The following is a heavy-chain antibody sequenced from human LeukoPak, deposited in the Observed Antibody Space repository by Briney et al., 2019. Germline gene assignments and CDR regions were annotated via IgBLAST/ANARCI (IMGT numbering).Heavy chain of an antibody. CDR2: IIPIFGTT. Sequence: SVKVSCKASGGTFSSYAISWVRQAPGQGLEWMGGIIPIFGTTYYAQKFQGRVTITTDESTSTAYMELSSLRSEDTAVYYCARRVDYYDSSGRHEGDWFDPWGQGTLVTVSS. D-gene: IGHD3-22*01. V-gene: IGHV1-69*05. J-gene: IGHJ5*02. CDR1: GGTFSSYA. CDR3: ARRVDYYDSSGRHEGDWFDP.